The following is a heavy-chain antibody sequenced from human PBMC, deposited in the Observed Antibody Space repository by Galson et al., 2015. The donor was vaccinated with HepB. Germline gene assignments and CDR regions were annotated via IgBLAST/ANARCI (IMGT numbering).Heavy chain of an antibody. D-gene: IGHD2-15*01. Sequence: SLRLSCAASGFTFGDYAMSWVRQAPGKGLEWVGFIRSKAYGGTTEYAASVKGRFTISRDDSKSIACLQMNSLKTEDTAVYYCTRAPYCSGGSCRWGQGTLVTVSS. CDR2: IRSKAYGGTT. CDR3: TRAPYCSGGSCR. CDR1: GFTFGDYA. V-gene: IGHV3-49*04. J-gene: IGHJ1*01.